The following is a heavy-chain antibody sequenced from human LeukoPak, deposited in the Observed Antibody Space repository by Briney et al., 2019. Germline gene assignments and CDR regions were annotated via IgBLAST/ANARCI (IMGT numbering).Heavy chain of an antibody. CDR2: ISAYNGNT. D-gene: IGHD3-22*01. J-gene: IGHJ5*02. CDR3: ARDLYYYDSSGQSGNWFDP. Sequence: ASVKVSCKAWGYTFTSCGISWVRQAPGQGLEWMGWISAYNGNTNYAQKLQGRVTMTTNTSTSTAYMELRSLRSDDTAVYYCARDLYYYDSSGQSGNWFDPWGQGTLVTVSS. CDR1: GYTFTSCG. V-gene: IGHV1-18*01.